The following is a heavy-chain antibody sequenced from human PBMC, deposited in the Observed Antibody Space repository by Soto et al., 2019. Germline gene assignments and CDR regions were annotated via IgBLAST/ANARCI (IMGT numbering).Heavy chain of an antibody. J-gene: IGHJ4*02. CDR2: IWHDGSNR. Sequence: GGSLRLSCAASGFTFSSYAMHWVRQAPGKGLEWVALIWHDGSNRYYADAVNGRFTISRDDSKNTVFLQMSTLRAEDTAVYYCAREGWERRPLDNWGQGTLVTVSS. CDR1: GFTFSSYA. D-gene: IGHD1-26*01. V-gene: IGHV3-33*01. CDR3: AREGWERRPLDN.